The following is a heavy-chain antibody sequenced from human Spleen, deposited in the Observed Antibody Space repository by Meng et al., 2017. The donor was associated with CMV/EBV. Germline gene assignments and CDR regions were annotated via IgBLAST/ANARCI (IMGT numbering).Heavy chain of an antibody. CDR2: IVVGSGNT. J-gene: IGHJ4*02. D-gene: IGHD2-2*01. CDR1: GFTFTTSA. Sequence: SVKVSCKASGFTFTTSAVQWVRQARGQRLEWIGWIVVGSGNTNCAQKFQERVSITRDMSTSTAYMKLSSLRSQDTAVYYCARDFDRSWGYCSSTSCPEDYWGQGTLVTVSS. CDR3: ARDFDRSWGYCSSTSCPEDY. V-gene: IGHV1-58*01.